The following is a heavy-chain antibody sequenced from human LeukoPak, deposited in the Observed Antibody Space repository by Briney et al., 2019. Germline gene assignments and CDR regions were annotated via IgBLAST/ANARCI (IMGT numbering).Heavy chain of an antibody. J-gene: IGHJ4*02. CDR2: IYSGGST. Sequence: GGSLRLSCAASGFTFSNAWMSWVRQAPGKGLEWVSVIYSGGSTYYADSVKGRFTISRDNSKNTLYLQMNSLRAEDTAVYYCARREQWLAVDYWGQGTLVTVSS. CDR3: ARREQWLAVDY. CDR1: GFTFSNAW. D-gene: IGHD6-19*01. V-gene: IGHV3-66*04.